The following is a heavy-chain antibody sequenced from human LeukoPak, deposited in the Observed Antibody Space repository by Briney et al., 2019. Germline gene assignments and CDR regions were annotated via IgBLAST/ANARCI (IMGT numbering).Heavy chain of an antibody. D-gene: IGHD6-6*01. CDR3: AKDQVGWTSSRFDP. J-gene: IGHJ5*02. Sequence: GASLRLSCAASGFSIRGYAMSWVRQAPGKGLAWVSGINSNGNTYNADSVKGRFTISRDNSKNTLYLQMNSLRVEDTAVYYCAKDQVGWTSSRFDPWGQGTVATVSS. V-gene: IGHV3-23*01. CDR2: INSNGNT. CDR1: GFSIRGYA.